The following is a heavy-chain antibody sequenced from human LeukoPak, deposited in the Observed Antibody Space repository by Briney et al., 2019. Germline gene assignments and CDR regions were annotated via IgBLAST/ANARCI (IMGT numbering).Heavy chain of an antibody. CDR1: GYTFTSYG. CDR3: ARVRGIIQLGQIRFDY. J-gene: IGHJ4*02. D-gene: IGHD5-18*01. V-gene: IGHV1-18*01. CDR2: ISAYNGNT. Sequence: ASVKVSCKASGYTFTSYGISWVRQAPGQELEWMGWISAYNGNTNYAQKLQGRVTMTTDTSTSTAYMELRSLRSDDTAVYHCARVRGIIQLGQIRFDYWGQGTLATVSS.